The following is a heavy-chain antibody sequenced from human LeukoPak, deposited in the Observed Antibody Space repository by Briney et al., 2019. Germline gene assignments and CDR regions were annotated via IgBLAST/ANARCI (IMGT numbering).Heavy chain of an antibody. CDR1: GGYISSYY. CDR2: MYYSGSI. J-gene: IGHJ4*02. Sequence: SETLSLTCTVSGGYISSYYWSWIRQPPGKGLEYIAYMYYSGSINYNPSLKSRVTISVDTSKNQFSLKLSSVTAADAAVYYCARGVNGYLHHDYWGQGTLVTVSS. CDR3: ARGVNGYLHHDY. D-gene: IGHD5-18*01. V-gene: IGHV4-59*01.